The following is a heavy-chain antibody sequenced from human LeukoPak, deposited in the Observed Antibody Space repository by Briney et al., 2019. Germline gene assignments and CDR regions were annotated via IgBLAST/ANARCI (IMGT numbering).Heavy chain of an antibody. CDR3: ASTPSTQRIAAAGRGVDTILGY. Sequence: PSETLSLTCTVSGGSISSSSYYWGCMRQPPGKGLECMGSIYYSGSTYYNPSLKSRVTISVDTSKNQFSLKLSSVTAADTAVYYCASTPSTQRIAAAGRGVDTILGYWGQGTLVTVSS. V-gene: IGHV4-39*07. CDR2: IYYSGST. J-gene: IGHJ4*02. CDR1: GGSISSSSYY. D-gene: IGHD6-13*01.